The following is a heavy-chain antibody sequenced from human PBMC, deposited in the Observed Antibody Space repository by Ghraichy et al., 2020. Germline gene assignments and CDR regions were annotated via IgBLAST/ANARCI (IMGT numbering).Heavy chain of an antibody. Sequence: SQTLSLTCTVSGGSISSSSYYWGWIRQPPGKGLEWIGSIYYSGSTYYNPSLKSRVTISVDTSKNQFSLKLSSVTAADTAVYYCARSPDTAMVGFDYWGQGTLVTVSS. D-gene: IGHD5-18*01. CDR3: ARSPDTAMVGFDY. CDR1: GGSISSSSYY. CDR2: IYYSGST. J-gene: IGHJ4*02. V-gene: IGHV4-39*01.